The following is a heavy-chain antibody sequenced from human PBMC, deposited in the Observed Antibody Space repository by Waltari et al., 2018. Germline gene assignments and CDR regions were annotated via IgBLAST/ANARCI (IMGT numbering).Heavy chain of an antibody. J-gene: IGHJ3*02. D-gene: IGHD3-22*01. CDR1: GFTVSSTS. CDR3: ARDPNDSSGSGAFDI. CDR2: IYSGGST. V-gene: IGHV3-66*02. Sequence: EVQLVESGGGLVQPGGSLRLSCAASGFTVSSTSMSWVRQAPGKGLEWVSVIYSGGSTYYADSVKGRFTISRDNSKNTLYLQMNSLRAEDTAVYYCARDPNDSSGSGAFDIWGQGTMVTVSS.